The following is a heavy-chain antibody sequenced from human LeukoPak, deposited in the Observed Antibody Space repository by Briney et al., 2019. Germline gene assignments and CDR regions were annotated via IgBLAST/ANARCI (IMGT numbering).Heavy chain of an antibody. J-gene: IGHJ5*02. CDR3: AKVSSDTMVRGNWLDP. CDR1: GFTFSSYA. D-gene: IGHD3-10*01. V-gene: IGHV3-23*01. CDR2: ISGGGGST. Sequence: GGSLRLSCAASGFTFSSYAMSWVRQAPGKGLEWVSTISGGGGSTYYADSVKGRFTISRDNSKNTLYLQMNSLRAEDTAIYYCAKVSSDTMVRGNWLDPWGQGTLVTVSS.